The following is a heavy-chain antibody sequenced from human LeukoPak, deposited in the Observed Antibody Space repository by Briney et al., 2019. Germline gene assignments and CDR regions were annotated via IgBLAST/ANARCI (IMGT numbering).Heavy chain of an antibody. CDR1: GFTFSNYG. CDR3: ARDAPAAAGTGVIGY. V-gene: IGHV3-33*01. D-gene: IGHD6-13*01. Sequence: GGSLRLSCAASGFTFSNYGMHWVRQAPGKGLEWVAVIWSDGINKYYIDSVKGRFTISRDNSKNTVYLQMNSLRTEDTALYYCARDAPAAAGTGVIGYWGQGTLVTVSS. CDR2: IWSDGINK. J-gene: IGHJ4*02.